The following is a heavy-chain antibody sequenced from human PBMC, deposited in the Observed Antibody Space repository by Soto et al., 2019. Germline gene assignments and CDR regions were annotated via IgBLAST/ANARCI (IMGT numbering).Heavy chain of an antibody. CDR2: INPNSGGT. D-gene: IGHD3-10*01. CDR1: GYTFTGYY. CDR3: ARGILVVTMVRGENYGMDV. Sequence: QVQLVQSGAEVKKPGASVKVSCKASGYTFTGYYMHWVRQAPGQGLEWMGWINPNSGGTNYAQKFQGWLTMTRDTSISTAYMELSRLRSDDTAVYYCARGILVVTMVRGENYGMDVWGQGTTVTVSS. J-gene: IGHJ6*02. V-gene: IGHV1-2*04.